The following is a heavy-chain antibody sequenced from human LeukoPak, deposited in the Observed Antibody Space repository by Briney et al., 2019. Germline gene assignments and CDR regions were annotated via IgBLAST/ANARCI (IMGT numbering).Heavy chain of an antibody. Sequence: SVKVSCKASGGTFSSYAISWVRQAPGQGLEWMGRIIPILGIANYAQKFQGRVTITADKSTSTAYMELSSLRSEDTAVYYCAREMYSGSYLGAFDIWGQGTMVTVSS. CDR1: GGTFSSYA. J-gene: IGHJ3*02. CDR3: AREMYSGSYLGAFDI. CDR2: IIPILGIA. V-gene: IGHV1-69*04. D-gene: IGHD1-26*01.